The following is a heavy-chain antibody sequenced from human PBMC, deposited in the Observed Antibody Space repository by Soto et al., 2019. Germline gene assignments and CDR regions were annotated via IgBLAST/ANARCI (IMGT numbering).Heavy chain of an antibody. CDR1: GFTFSSYS. CDR3: AKDLSSSYYDSSGYIFDY. J-gene: IGHJ4*02. Sequence: GGSLRLSCAASGFTFSSYSINWVRQAPGKGLEWVSIISSSSTTYYADSVKGRFTISRDNSKNTLYLQMNSLRAEDTAVYYCAKDLSSSYYDSSGYIFDYWGQGTLVTVSS. D-gene: IGHD3-22*01. CDR2: ISSSSTT. V-gene: IGHV3-48*01.